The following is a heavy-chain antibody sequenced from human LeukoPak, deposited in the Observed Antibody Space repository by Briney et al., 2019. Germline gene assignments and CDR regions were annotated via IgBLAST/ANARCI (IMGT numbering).Heavy chain of an antibody. J-gene: IGHJ3*02. V-gene: IGHV1-69*01. CDR3: ARDMAGTTGTGNDAFDI. Sequence: SVKVSCKASGGTFSSYAISWVRQAPGQGLGWMGGIIPIFGTANYAQKFQGRVTITADESTSTAYMELSSLRSEDTAVYYCARDMAGTTGTGNDAFDIWGQGTMVTVSS. CDR2: IIPIFGTA. CDR1: GGTFSSYA. D-gene: IGHD1-1*01.